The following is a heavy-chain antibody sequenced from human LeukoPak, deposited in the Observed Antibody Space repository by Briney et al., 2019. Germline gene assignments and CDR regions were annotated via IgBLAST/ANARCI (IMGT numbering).Heavy chain of an antibody. D-gene: IGHD3-10*01. J-gene: IGHJ5*02. CDR1: GGSFSGYY. Sequence: PSETLPLTCAVYGGSFSGYYWSWIRQPPGKGLEWIGEINHSGSTNYNPSLKSRVTISVDTSKNQFSLKLSSVTAADTAVYYCARDITMVRVNWFDPWGQGTLVTVSS. V-gene: IGHV4-34*01. CDR3: ARDITMVRVNWFDP. CDR2: INHSGST.